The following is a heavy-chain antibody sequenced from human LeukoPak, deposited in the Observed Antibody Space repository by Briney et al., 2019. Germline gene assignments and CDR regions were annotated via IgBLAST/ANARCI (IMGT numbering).Heavy chain of an antibody. CDR2: IYYSGST. CDR1: GGSISSSSYY. J-gene: IGHJ5*02. Sequence: SETLSLTCTVSGGSISSSSYYWGWIRQPPGKGLEWIGSIYYSGSTHYNPSLKSRVTISVDTSKNQFSLKLSSVTAADTAVYYCARAVSRRLQKGCWFDPWGQGTLVTVSS. CDR3: ARAVSRRLQKGCWFDP. V-gene: IGHV4-39*07. D-gene: IGHD4-11*01.